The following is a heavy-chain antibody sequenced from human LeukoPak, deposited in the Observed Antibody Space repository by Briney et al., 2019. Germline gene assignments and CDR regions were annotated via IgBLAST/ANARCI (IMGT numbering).Heavy chain of an antibody. CDR3: ARDFFSEVTYHGEIAYFDQ. D-gene: IGHD1-14*01. CDR1: GYTFTGYY. J-gene: IGHJ4*02. Sequence: ASVKVSCKASGYTFTGYYIHWVRQAPGQGLEWMGWINPNSGGTNYAQKFQGRVTMTGDTSISTTYMEVTRLRSDDTAIYYCARDFFSEVTYHGEIAYFDQWGPGTLVSVSS. V-gene: IGHV1-2*02. CDR2: INPNSGGT.